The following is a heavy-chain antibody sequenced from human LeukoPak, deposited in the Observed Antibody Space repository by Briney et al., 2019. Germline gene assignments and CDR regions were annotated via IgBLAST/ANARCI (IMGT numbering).Heavy chain of an antibody. CDR1: GYSISSGYY. Sequence: SETLSLTCTVSGYSISSGYYWGWIRQPPGKGLEWIGGIYHSGSTYYNPSLKSRVTISVDTSKNQFSLKLSSVTAADTAVYYCASPGKWNYYDSSGYYFDYWGQGTLVTVSS. CDR2: IYHSGST. CDR3: ASPGKWNYYDSSGYYFDY. J-gene: IGHJ4*02. D-gene: IGHD3-22*01. V-gene: IGHV4-38-2*02.